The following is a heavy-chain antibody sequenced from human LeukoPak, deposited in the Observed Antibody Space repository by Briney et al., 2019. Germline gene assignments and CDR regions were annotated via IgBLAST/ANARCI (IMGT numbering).Heavy chain of an antibody. Sequence: GGSLRLSCAASGFTFSSYAMHWVRQAPGKGLEYVSAISSNGGSTYYANSVKGRFTISRDNSKNTLFLQMGSLRAEDMAVYYCARDTGYGAFDIWGQGTRVTVSS. CDR3: ARDTGYGAFDI. V-gene: IGHV3-64*01. CDR1: GFTFSSYA. J-gene: IGHJ3*02. D-gene: IGHD5-12*01. CDR2: ISSNGGST.